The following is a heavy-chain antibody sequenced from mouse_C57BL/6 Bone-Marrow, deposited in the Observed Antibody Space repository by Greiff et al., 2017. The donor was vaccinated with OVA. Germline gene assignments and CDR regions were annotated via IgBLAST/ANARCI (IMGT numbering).Heavy chain of an antibody. J-gene: IGHJ3*01. CDR3: ARDARYYGSSWFAY. CDR1: GFTFSDFY. D-gene: IGHD1-1*01. Sequence: DVHLVESGGGLVQSGRSLRLSCATSGFTFSDFYMEWVRQAPGKGLEWIAASRNKANDYTTEYSASVKGRFIVSRDTSQSILYLQMNALRAEDTAIYYCARDARYYGSSWFAYWGQGTLVTVSA. V-gene: IGHV7-1*01. CDR2: SRNKANDYTT.